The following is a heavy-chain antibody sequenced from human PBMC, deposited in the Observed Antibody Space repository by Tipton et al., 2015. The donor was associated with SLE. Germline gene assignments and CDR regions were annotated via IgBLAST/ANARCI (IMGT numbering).Heavy chain of an antibody. J-gene: IGHJ3*01. D-gene: IGHD2-21*02. CDR2: IYNSGNT. CDR1: GYSISEGCY. CDR3: ARWGMTAIWAFDL. Sequence: TLSLTCTVSGYSISEGCYWGWIRQPPGKGLEWIANIYNSGNTYYNPSLKSRFTIALDTSRNHFSLKVTSVTAADTAVYYCARWGMTAIWAFDLWGLGTMVTVSS. V-gene: IGHV4-38-2*02.